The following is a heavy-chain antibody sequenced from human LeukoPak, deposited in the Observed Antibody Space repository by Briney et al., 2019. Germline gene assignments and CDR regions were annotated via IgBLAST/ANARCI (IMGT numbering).Heavy chain of an antibody. J-gene: IGHJ4*02. Sequence: SETLSLTCAVSGYSISSGYYWGWIRQPPGKGLEWIGSIYHSGSTYYNPSLKSRVTISVDTSKNQFSLKLSSVTAADTAVYYCVTFGSSYYFDYWGQGTLVTVSS. V-gene: IGHV4-38-2*01. CDR2: IYHSGST. CDR1: GYSISSGYY. D-gene: IGHD3-16*01. CDR3: VTFGSSYYFDY.